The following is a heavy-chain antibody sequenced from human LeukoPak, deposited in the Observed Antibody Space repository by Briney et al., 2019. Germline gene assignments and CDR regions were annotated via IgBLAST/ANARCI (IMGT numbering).Heavy chain of an antibody. CDR3: ARTYYDILTGYSLSDY. CDR1: GYSFPRYW. J-gene: IGHJ4*02. CDR2: IYPSDSYT. Sequence: GESLKLSCKCSGYSFPRYWITWVRQMPGKGLEWMGSIYPSDSYTNYSPSFQGHVTISADKSISTAYLQWSSLMASDTAMYYCARTYYDILTGYSLSDYWGGGTLVTVSS. D-gene: IGHD3-9*01. V-gene: IGHV5-10-1*01.